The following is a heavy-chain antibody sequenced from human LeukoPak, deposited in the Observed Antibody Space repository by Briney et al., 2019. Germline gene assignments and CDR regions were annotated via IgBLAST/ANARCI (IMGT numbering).Heavy chain of an antibody. V-gene: IGHV3-30*18. J-gene: IGHJ4*02. D-gene: IGHD2-15*01. CDR2: ISYDGSNK. CDR3: AKLVRALGYCSGGSCPTHDY. CDR1: GFTFSSYG. Sequence: GGSLRLSCAASGFTFSSYGMRWVRQAPGKGLEWVAVISYDGSNKYYADSVKGRFTISRDNSKNTLYLQMNSLRAEDTAVYYCAKLVRALGYCSGGSCPTHDYWGQGTLVTVSS.